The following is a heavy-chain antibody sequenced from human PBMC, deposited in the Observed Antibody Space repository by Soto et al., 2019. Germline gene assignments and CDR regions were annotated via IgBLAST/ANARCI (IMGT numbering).Heavy chain of an antibody. CDR1: GHTSTHNG. CDR3: ATDDMNRGRFDY. Sequence: WASVKVSCKASGHTSTHNGSSWVRRAPGQGLEWMGWININRGDVNHAPKFQGRVTLTTDTSTTTAYMELRSLRLDDTAVYFCATDDMNRGRFDYWGHGTLVTVSS. CDR2: ININRGDV. V-gene: IGHV1-18*01. J-gene: IGHJ4*01.